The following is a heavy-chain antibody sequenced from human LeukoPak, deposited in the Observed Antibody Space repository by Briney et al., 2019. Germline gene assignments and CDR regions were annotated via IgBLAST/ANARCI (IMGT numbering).Heavy chain of an antibody. V-gene: IGHV4-61*01. Sequence: PSETLSLTXTVSGGSISSSSYYWGWTRQPPGKGLEWIGYIYYSGSTNYNPSLKSRVTISVDTSKNQFSLKLSSVTAADTAVYYCARDDNSSGWYNWFDPWGQGTLVTVSS. CDR1: GGSISSSSYY. CDR3: ARDDNSSGWYNWFDP. CDR2: IYYSGST. J-gene: IGHJ5*02. D-gene: IGHD6-19*01.